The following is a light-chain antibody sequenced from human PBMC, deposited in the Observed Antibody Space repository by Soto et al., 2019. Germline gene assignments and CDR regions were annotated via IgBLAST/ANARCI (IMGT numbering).Light chain of an antibody. CDR3: QYLGY. CDR1: QSLPWY. CDR2: DAS. V-gene: IGKV3-11*01. J-gene: IGKJ5*01. Sequence: DIVLTQSPATLSLSPGERATLSCRASQSLPWYTAWYQQKPGQAPRLLLYDASTRATGTPDRFSGSGSGTDFTLTISSVEAEEFAISHCQYLGYFGQGTRLDI.